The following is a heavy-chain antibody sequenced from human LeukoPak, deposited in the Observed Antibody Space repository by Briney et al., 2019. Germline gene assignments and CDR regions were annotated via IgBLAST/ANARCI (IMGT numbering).Heavy chain of an antibody. J-gene: IGHJ4*02. CDR1: GYSFTSYW. CDR3: AGSLLWFGELNPFDY. Sequence: GESLKISCKGSGYSFTSYWIGWVRQMPGKGLEWMGIIYPGDSDTRYSPSFQGQVTISADKSISTAYLQWSSLKASDTAMYYCAGSLLWFGELNPFDYWGQGTLVTVSS. CDR2: IYPGDSDT. V-gene: IGHV5-51*01. D-gene: IGHD3-10*01.